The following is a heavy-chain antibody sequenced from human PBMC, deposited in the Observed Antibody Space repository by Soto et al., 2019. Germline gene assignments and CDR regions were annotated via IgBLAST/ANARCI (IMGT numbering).Heavy chain of an antibody. CDR1: GGSISSYY. V-gene: IGHV4-59*01. Sequence: SETLSLTCTVSGGSISSYYWSWIRQPPGKGLEWIGYIYYSGTTSYNPSLKSRVTISIDTSKNQLSLKLTSVTAADTAVYYCARENSRWFDPWGQGTLVTVSA. J-gene: IGHJ5*02. CDR2: IYYSGTT. CDR3: ARENSRWFDP.